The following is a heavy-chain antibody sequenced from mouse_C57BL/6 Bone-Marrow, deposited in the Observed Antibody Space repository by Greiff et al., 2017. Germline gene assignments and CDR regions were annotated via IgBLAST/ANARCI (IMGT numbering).Heavy chain of an antibody. CDR3: ARRYYYGSGRYVDV. CDR2: ISSGGSYT. J-gene: IGHJ1*03. CDR1: GFTFSSYG. D-gene: IGHD1-1*01. Sequence: EVQRVESGGDLVKPGGSLKLSCAASGFTFSSYGMSWVRQTPDKRLAWVATISSGGSYTYSPDSVQRRFTISRDNAKNPLYLQMSSLKSEETAMYYCARRYYYGSGRYVDVWGTGTTGTGSS. V-gene: IGHV5-6*01.